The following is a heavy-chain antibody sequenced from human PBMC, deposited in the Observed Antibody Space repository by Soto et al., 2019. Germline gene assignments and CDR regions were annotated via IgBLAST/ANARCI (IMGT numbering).Heavy chain of an antibody. Sequence: EVQLVESGGGLVQPGRSLRLSCIGSGFTLDEYAMHWVRQAPGKGLEWVSGISWNSGTIGYADSVKGRFTTSRDNAKNSLILQMNSLRPEDTALYYCAKDTRGDGDYLTYFDSWGLGTLVTVSS. CDR3: AKDTRGDGDYLTYFDS. V-gene: IGHV3-9*01. CDR2: ISWNSGTI. CDR1: GFTLDEYA. J-gene: IGHJ4*02. D-gene: IGHD4-17*01.